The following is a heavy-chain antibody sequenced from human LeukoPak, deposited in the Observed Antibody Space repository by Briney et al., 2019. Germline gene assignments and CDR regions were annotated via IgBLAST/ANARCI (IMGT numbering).Heavy chain of an antibody. J-gene: IGHJ4*02. CDR2: ISSSGSTI. CDR3: ARVTTVVTPEYDY. Sequence: GGSLILSCAASGFTFSSYEMNWVRPAPGKGLEGVSYISSSGSTIYYADSGKGRFTISRDNAKTSLYLQMNSLRAEDTAVYYCARVTTVVTPEYDYWGQGTLVAVSS. D-gene: IGHD4-23*01. V-gene: IGHV3-48*03. CDR1: GFTFSSYE.